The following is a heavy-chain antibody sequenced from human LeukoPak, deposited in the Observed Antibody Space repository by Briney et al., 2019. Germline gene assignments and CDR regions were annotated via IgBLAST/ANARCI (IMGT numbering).Heavy chain of an antibody. D-gene: IGHD3-22*01. V-gene: IGHV3-48*03. CDR1: GFTFSSYE. CDR3: ARDHYDSSGPNFLYFDY. J-gene: IGHJ4*02. Sequence: GGSLRLSCAASGFTFSSYEMNWVRQAPGKGLEWVSYISSSGSTIYYADSVKGRFTISRDNAKNSLYLQMNSLRAEDTAVCYCARDHYDSSGPNFLYFDYWGQGTLVTVSS. CDR2: ISSSGSTI.